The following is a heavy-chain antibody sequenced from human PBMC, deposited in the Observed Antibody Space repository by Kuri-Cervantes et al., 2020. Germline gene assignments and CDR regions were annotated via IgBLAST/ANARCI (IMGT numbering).Heavy chain of an antibody. CDR1: GGSISSSSYY. V-gene: IGHV4-39*01. CDR3: ARHPDYYDSSGYHYWYFDL. J-gene: IGHJ2*01. D-gene: IGHD3-22*01. Sequence: ESLKISCTVSGGSISSSSYYWGWIRQPPGKGLEWIGSIYYSGSTYYNPSLKSRVTISVDTSKNQFSLKLSSVTAADTAVYYCARHPDYYDSSGYHYWYFDLWGRGTLVTVSS. CDR2: IYYSGST.